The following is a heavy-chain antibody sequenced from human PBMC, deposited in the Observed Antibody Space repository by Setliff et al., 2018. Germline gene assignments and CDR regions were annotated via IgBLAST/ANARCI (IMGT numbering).Heavy chain of an antibody. J-gene: IGHJ5*02. D-gene: IGHD2-15*01. CDR1: GGSISSGGYY. V-gene: IGHV4-31*03. Sequence: SETLSLTCTVSGGSISSGGYYWSWIRQHPGKGLEWIGYIYYSGSTYYNPSLKSRVTISVDTSKNQFSLKLSSVTAADTAVYYCARDRGGNSAWFDTWGQGTLVTVSS. CDR3: ARDRGGNSAWFDT. CDR2: IYYSGST.